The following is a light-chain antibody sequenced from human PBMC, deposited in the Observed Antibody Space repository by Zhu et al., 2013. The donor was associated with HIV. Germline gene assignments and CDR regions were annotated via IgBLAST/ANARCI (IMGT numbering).Light chain of an antibody. CDR2: RAS. Sequence: DIQMTQSPSTLSASIGDRVIITCRASQSISGWLAWYQQKPGKAPKILIYRASALESGVPSRFSGSGSGTEFTLTISSLQPEDFATYYCQQYDSYPYTFGKGPSWRSN. CDR1: QSISGW. CDR3: QQYDSYPYT. V-gene: IGKV1-5*03. J-gene: IGKJ2*01.